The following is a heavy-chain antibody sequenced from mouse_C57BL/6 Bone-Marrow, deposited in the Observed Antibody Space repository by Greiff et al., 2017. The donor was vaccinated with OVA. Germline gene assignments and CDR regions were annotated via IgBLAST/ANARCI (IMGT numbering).Heavy chain of an antibody. V-gene: IGHV5-9-1*02. CDR3: TRNYYGSSRYWYFDV. CDR2: ISSGGDYI. CDR1: GFTFSSYA. Sequence: DVMLVESGEGLVKPGGSLKLSCAASGFTFSSYAMSWVRQTPEKRLEWVAYISSGGDYIYYADTVKGRFTISRDNARNTLYLQMSSLKSEDTAMYYCTRNYYGSSRYWYFDVWGTGTTVTVSS. D-gene: IGHD1-1*01. J-gene: IGHJ1*03.